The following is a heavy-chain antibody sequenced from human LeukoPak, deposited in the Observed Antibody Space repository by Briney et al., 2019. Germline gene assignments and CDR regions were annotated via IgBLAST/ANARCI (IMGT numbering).Heavy chain of an antibody. CDR3: AKDREFGDYGGGYFDY. D-gene: IGHD3-10*01. Sequence: PGGSLRLSCAASGFTFSSYAMSWVRQAPGKGLEWVSAISGSGGSTNYADSVKGRFTISRDNSKNTLYLQMNSLRAEDTAVYYCAKDREFGDYGGGYFDYWGQGTLVTVSS. CDR1: GFTFSSYA. J-gene: IGHJ4*02. CDR2: ISGSGGST. V-gene: IGHV3-23*01.